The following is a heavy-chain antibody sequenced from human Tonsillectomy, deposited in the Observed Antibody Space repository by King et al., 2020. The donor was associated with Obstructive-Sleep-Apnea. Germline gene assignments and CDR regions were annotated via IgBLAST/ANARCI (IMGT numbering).Heavy chain of an antibody. CDR1: GASISTTTYQ. J-gene: IGHJ5*02. CDR2: IYYSGTT. CDR3: ASDPPRDMGDFWGFDP. Sequence: LQLQESGPRLVKTSETLSLICSVSGASISTTTYQWGWIRQPPGKGLEWIGTIYYSGTTYYNPSLESRVSISVDTSKNQFSLTVTSVNAAGTAVYYCASDPPRDMGDFWGFDPWGQGILVTVSS. D-gene: IGHD3-16*01. V-gene: IGHV4-39*07.